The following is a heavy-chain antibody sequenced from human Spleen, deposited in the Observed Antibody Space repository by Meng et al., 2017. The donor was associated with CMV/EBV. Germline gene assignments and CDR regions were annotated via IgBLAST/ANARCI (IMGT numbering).Heavy chain of an antibody. CDR3: ARGAAKYYYGMDV. J-gene: IGHJ6*02. Sequence: SETLSLTCAVYGGSFSGYYWSWLRQPPGQGLEWIGEINHSGSTNYNPSLKSRVTISVDTSKNQFSLKLSSVTAADTAVYYCARGAAKYYYGMDVWGQGTTVTVSS. D-gene: IGHD4/OR15-4a*01. V-gene: IGHV4-34*01. CDR2: INHSGST. CDR1: GGSFSGYY.